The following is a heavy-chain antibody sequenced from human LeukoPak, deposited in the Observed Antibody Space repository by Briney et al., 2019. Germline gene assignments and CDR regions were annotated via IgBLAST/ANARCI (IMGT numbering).Heavy chain of an antibody. D-gene: IGHD3-10*01. CDR2: IYYSGST. CDR1: GGSISSHY. J-gene: IGHJ5*02. V-gene: IGHV4-59*11. Sequence: SETLSLTCTVSGGSISSHYWSWIRQPTGKGLEWIGYIYYSGSTNYNPSLKSRVTISLDTSKNQFSLKLSSVTAADTAVYYCARDSGSGTFTWGRGTLVTVSS. CDR3: ARDSGSGTFT.